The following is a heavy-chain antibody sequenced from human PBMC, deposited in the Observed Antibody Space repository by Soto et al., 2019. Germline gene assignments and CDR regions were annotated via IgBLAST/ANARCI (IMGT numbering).Heavy chain of an antibody. Sequence: EVQLLESGGDLVQPGGSLRLSCAVSGFSFSRYDMSWVRQAPGRGLEWVSVISGSDGSTHYADSVKGRFTISRDNSKNTLYLQMNSRRAEDTAVYYCAKGRQWLDYWGQGTLVTVSS. CDR1: GFSFSRYD. J-gene: IGHJ4*02. V-gene: IGHV3-23*01. CDR2: ISGSDGST. CDR3: AKGRQWLDY. D-gene: IGHD6-19*01.